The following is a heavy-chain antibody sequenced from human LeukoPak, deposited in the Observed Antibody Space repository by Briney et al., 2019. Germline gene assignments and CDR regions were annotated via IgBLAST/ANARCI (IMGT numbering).Heavy chain of an antibody. Sequence: SETLSLTCTVSGGSISSYYWSWIRQPPGKGLEWIGYIYYSGSTNYNPSLKSRVTISVDTSKNQFSLKLTSVTAADTAVYYCARDTKFYDSSGYYYFDYWGQGSLVTVSS. V-gene: IGHV4-59*01. CDR1: GGSISSYY. J-gene: IGHJ4*02. CDR3: ARDTKFYDSSGYYYFDY. CDR2: IYYSGST. D-gene: IGHD3-22*01.